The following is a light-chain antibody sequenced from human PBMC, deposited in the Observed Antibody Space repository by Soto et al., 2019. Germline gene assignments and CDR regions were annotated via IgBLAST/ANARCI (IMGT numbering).Light chain of an antibody. CDR3: SSYTSSNTLE. V-gene: IGLV2-14*01. CDR1: SSDVGGFNY. J-gene: IGLJ2*01. Sequence: QSALTQPASVSGSPGQSITISCTGTSSDVGGFNYVSWYQHHPGKVPKLMIYEVSNRPSGVSNRFSGSKSGNTASLTISGLQAEDEGDYYCSSYTSSNTLEFGGGTKVTVL. CDR2: EVS.